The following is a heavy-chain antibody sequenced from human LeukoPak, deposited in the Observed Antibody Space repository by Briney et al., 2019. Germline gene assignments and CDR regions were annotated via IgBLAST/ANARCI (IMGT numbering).Heavy chain of an antibody. Sequence: PSETLSLTCTVSGGSMNNYYWSWIRQPPGKGLEWIGYIYYSGSTNYNPSLESRVTISLDTSKNQFSLKLSSVTAADTAVYYCARRDWGYYYGMDVWGQGTTVTVSS. CDR2: IYYSGST. V-gene: IGHV4-59*01. CDR3: ARRDWGYYYGMDV. J-gene: IGHJ6*02. D-gene: IGHD7-27*01. CDR1: GGSMNNYY.